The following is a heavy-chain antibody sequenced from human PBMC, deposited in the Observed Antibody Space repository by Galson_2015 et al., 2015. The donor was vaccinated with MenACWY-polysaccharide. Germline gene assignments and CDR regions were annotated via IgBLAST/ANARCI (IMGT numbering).Heavy chain of an antibody. CDR1: GFTFSSYS. CDR2: ISTSSSYI. CDR3: ARLLHNRGHTVDY. J-gene: IGHJ4*02. D-gene: IGHD4-17*01. V-gene: IGHV3-21*01. Sequence: SLRLSCAASGFTFSSYSMNWVRQAPGKGLEWVSSISTSSSYIYYADSMKGRFTISRDNAKNSLYLQMNSLRAEDTAVYYCARLLHNRGHTVDYQVQGILDIVSS.